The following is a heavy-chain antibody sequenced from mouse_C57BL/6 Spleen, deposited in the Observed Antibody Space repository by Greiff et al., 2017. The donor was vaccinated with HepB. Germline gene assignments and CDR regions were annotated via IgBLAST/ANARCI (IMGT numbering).Heavy chain of an antibody. D-gene: IGHD1-1*01. V-gene: IGHV5-6*01. J-gene: IGHJ3*01. CDR2: ISSGGSYT. CDR1: GFTFSSYG. CDR3: ARRGYGSSFSFAY. Sequence: VQLKESGGDLVKPGGSLKLSCAASGFTFSSYGMSWVRQTPDKRLEWVATISSGGSYTYYPDSVKGRFTISRDNAKNTLYLQMSSLKSEDTAMYYCARRGYGSSFSFAYWGQGTLVTVSA.